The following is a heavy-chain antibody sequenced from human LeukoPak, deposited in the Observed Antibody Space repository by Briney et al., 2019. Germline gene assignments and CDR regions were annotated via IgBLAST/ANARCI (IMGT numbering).Heavy chain of an antibody. CDR2: INTNTGNP. Sequence: GASVKVSCKASGYTFTSYGISWVRQAPGQGLEWMGWINTNTGNPTYAQGFTGRFVFSLDTSVSTAYLQISSLKAEDTAVYYCARDPRSLWFGELAKDYYYYYMDVWGKGTTVTVSS. CDR3: ARDPRSLWFGELAKDYYYYYMDV. J-gene: IGHJ6*03. D-gene: IGHD3-10*01. CDR1: GYTFTSYG. V-gene: IGHV7-4-1*02.